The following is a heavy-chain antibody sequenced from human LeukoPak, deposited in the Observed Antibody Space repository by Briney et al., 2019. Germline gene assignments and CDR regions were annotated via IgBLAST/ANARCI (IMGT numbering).Heavy chain of an antibody. CDR1: GYTLTSYY. CDR3: ARDGYSYDFWGGYSPYFFDY. D-gene: IGHD3-3*01. J-gene: IGHJ4*02. CDR2: INPSGGST. V-gene: IGHV1-46*01. Sequence: ASVKVSCKASGYTLTSYYMHWVRQAPGQGLEWMGIINPSGGSTSYAQKFQGRVTINADKSTGTAYMELRSLRPEDTAVYYCARDGYSYDFWGGYSPYFFDYWGQGTLVTVSS.